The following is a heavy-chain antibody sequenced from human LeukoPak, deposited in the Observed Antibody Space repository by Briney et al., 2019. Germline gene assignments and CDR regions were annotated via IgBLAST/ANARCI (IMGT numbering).Heavy chain of an antibody. CDR2: INGSGGRT. CDR3: AIGPPYGGYSD. V-gene: IGHV3-23*01. CDR1: GFTFTTYA. D-gene: IGHD5-12*01. Sequence: GGSLRLSCAASGFTFTTYAMTWVRQAPGKGPEWVPTINGSGGRTYYADSLKGRFTISRDNSKNTLYLQMDSLRAEDTAVYYCAIGPPYGGYSDWGQGTLVTVSS. J-gene: IGHJ4*02.